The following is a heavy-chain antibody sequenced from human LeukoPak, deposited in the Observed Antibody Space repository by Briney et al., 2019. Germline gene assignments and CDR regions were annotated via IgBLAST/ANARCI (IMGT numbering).Heavy chain of an antibody. J-gene: IGHJ3*02. Sequence: GGSLRLSCAISGFTFSACELTWVRQAPGKGLEWVSYISRSGSTRYYADSVKGRFTISRDNAKNSLYLQMNSLRAEDTAVYYCARVATMVRVPLDALDIWGQGTLVSVSS. CDR1: GFTFSACE. V-gene: IGHV3-48*03. D-gene: IGHD3-10*01. CDR2: ISRSGSTR. CDR3: ARVATMVRVPLDALDI.